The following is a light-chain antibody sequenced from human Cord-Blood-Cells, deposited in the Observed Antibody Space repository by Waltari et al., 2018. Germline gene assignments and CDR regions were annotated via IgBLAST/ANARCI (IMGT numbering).Light chain of an antibody. J-gene: IGKJ1*01. Sequence: DIQMTQSPSSLSASVGDRVTITCRASQSISSDLNWYQQKPGKAPKLLIYAASSLQSGVPSRFSGSGSGTDFTLTISSLQPEDFATYYCLQDYNTPQTFGQGTKVEIK. V-gene: IGKV1-39*01. CDR3: LQDYNTPQT. CDR2: AAS. CDR1: QSISSD.